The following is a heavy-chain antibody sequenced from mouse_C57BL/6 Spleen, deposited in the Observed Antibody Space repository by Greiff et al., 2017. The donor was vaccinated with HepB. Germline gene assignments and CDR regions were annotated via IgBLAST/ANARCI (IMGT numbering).Heavy chain of an antibody. CDR3: ARRGLVAY. CDR1: GFTFSDYY. V-gene: IGHV5-12*01. CDR2: ISNGGGST. Sequence: EVKLMESGGGLVQPGGSLKLSCAASGFTFSDYYMYWVRQTPEKRLEWVAYISNGGGSTYYPDTVKGRCTISRDNAKNTLYLQMSRLKSEDTAMYYCARRGLVAYWGQGTLVTVSA. D-gene: IGHD3-3*01. J-gene: IGHJ3*01.